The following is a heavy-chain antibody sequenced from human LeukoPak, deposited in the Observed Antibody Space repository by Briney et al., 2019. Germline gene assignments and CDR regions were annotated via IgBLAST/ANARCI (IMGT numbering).Heavy chain of an antibody. CDR1: GFTFSTYY. V-gene: IGHV3-48*03. J-gene: IGHJ5*01. CDR2: ISGSGSTI. CDR3: ARDLPWFDS. Sequence: GVSLRLSCAASGFTFSTYYMNWVRQPPGKGLEWVSQISGSGSTIHYAESVKGRFTISRDNAKNSLYLEMHSLRAEDTAVYYCARDLPWFDSWGQGTLVTVSS.